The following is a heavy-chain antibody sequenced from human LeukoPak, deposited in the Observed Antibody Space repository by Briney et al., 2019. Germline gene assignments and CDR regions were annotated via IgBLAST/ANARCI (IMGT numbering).Heavy chain of an antibody. Sequence: PGGSLRLSCVASGFTFSRFAMSWVRQAPGKGLEWVSAISGSGGSTYYADSVKGRFTISRDNSKNTLYLQMNSLRVEDTAVYYCARVNSNNFDYWGQGTLVTVSS. J-gene: IGHJ4*02. CDR1: GFTFSRFA. CDR3: ARVNSNNFDY. CDR2: ISGSGGST. V-gene: IGHV3-23*01. D-gene: IGHD1/OR15-1a*01.